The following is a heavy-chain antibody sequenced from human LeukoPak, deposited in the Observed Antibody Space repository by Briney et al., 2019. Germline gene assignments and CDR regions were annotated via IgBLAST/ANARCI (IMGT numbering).Heavy chain of an antibody. CDR2: IRNSGSAI. J-gene: IGHJ4*02. CDR3: MRADS. Sequence: PGGSLRLSCVASGFNFNTYDMNWVRQAPGKGLEWIAFIRNSGSAIYYADSVKARFTISRSNAKNSLYLQMNSLRGDDTAVYYCMRADSWGRGTLVTVSS. CDR1: GFNFNTYD. V-gene: IGHV3-48*03.